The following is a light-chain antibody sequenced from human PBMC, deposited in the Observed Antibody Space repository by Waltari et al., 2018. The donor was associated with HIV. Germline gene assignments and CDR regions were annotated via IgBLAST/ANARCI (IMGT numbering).Light chain of an antibody. CDR3: QQYNSWPRT. CDR2: DAS. J-gene: IGKJ1*01. V-gene: IGKV3-11*01. CDR1: QSVSSC. Sequence: EIVLTQSPATLSLSPGGRATLSCRASQSVSSCLAWYQQRPGQAPRLLIYDASNRATGIPARFSGSGSGTDFTLTINSLQSEDFAVYYCQQYNSWPRTFGQGTKVEVK.